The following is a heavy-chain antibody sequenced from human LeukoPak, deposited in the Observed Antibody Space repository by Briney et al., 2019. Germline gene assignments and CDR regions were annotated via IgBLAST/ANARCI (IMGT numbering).Heavy chain of an antibody. CDR2: IKQDGSVT. Sequence: GGSLRLSCAASGFTFGDFYMNWLRQAPGKGLEWVANIKQDGSVTYYVDSVKGRFTISRDNSKNTVSLQMNSLRDDDTAVFYCTKEGATGSRYNFDYWGQGTLVTVSS. D-gene: IGHD2-15*01. V-gene: IGHV3-7*01. CDR1: GFTFGDFY. J-gene: IGHJ4*02. CDR3: TKEGATGSRYNFDY.